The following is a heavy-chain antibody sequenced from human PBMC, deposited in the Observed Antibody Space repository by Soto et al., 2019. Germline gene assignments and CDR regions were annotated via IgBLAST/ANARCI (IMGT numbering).Heavy chain of an antibody. CDR3: AKDGSTIFGVVIDY. Sequence: PGGSLRLSCAASGFTFSTYTMTWVRQAPGKGLEWVSSVGGGGDGTYYADSVKGRFTISRDNSKNTLYLQMNSLRAEDTAVYYCAKDGSTIFGVVIDYWGQGTLVTVSS. CDR2: VGGGGDGT. D-gene: IGHD3-3*01. V-gene: IGHV3-23*01. J-gene: IGHJ4*02. CDR1: GFTFSTYT.